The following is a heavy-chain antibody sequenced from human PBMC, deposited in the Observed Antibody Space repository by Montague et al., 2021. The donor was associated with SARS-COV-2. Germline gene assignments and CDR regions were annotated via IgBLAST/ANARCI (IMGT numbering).Heavy chain of an antibody. CDR3: ERHVTFGGVVVALDY. Sequence: SETLSLTCTVSGASISSSENSWGWIRQSPGKGLEWFGSIFYSGTTYFNPSLRSRIAISVDTPKNQLSLKVTSVTAADTAVYYCERHVTFGGVVVALDYWGLGHQVSVSS. CDR2: IFYSGTT. D-gene: IGHD3-16*02. CDR1: GASISSSENS. J-gene: IGHJ4*02. V-gene: IGHV4-39*01.